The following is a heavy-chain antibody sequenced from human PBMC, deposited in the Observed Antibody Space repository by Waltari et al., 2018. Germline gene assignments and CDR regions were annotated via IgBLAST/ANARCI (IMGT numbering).Heavy chain of an antibody. D-gene: IGHD6-13*01. J-gene: IGHJ4*02. CDR1: GFTFDDYA. CDR2: ISWNSGSI. V-gene: IGHV3-9*01. CDR3: AKDMGLWQQPISYYFDY. Sequence: EVQLVESGGGLVQPGRSLRLSCAASGFTFDDYAMHWVRQAPGQGLEGVSGISWNSGSIGYADSVKGRFTISRDNAKNSLYLQMNSLRAEDTALYYCAKDMGLWQQPISYYFDYWGQGTLVTVSS.